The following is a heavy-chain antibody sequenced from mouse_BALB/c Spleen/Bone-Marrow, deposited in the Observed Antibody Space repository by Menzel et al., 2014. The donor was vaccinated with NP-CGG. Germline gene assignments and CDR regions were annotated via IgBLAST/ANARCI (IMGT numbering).Heavy chain of an antibody. CDR3: ARWGAYFDY. CDR1: GCTFTSYW. Sequence: VQLQQSGAELVRPGTPVKLSCKASGCTFTSYWMNWVKQRPGRGLEWIGRIDPSDSETHYNQKFKDKATLTVDKSSSTAYIQLSSLTSEDSAVYYCARWGAYFDYWGQGTTLTVS. CDR2: IDPSDSET. V-gene: IGHV1-61*01. J-gene: IGHJ2*01.